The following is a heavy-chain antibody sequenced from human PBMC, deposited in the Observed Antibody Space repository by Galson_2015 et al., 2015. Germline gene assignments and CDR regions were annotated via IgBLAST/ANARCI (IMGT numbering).Heavy chain of an antibody. CDR2: IRSKANSYAT. CDR3: TRLDTDYYDSSGYYNERDY. J-gene: IGHJ4*02. Sequence: SLRLSCAASEFTFSGSAMHWVRQASGKGLEWVGRIRSKANSYATAYAASVKGRFTISRDDSKNTAYLQMNSLKTEDTAVYYCTRLDTDYYDSSGYYNERDYWGQGTLVTVSS. D-gene: IGHD3-22*01. CDR1: EFTFSGSA. V-gene: IGHV3-73*01.